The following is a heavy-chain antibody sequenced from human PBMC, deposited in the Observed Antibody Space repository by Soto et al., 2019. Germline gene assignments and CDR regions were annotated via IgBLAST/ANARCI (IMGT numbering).Heavy chain of an antibody. V-gene: IGHV3-23*01. CDR1: GFTFRNYA. CDR2: ISGSGGTT. Sequence: EVQLLESGGGLVQPGGSLILSCAASGFTFRNYAMSWSRQAPGKGLEWVSAISGSGGTTHYADSVKGRFTISRDNSTLTQYLQMSSLRVEATAVYDCAKERRSTSCSAFDYWGQGILFTFAS. CDR3: AKERRSTSCSAFDY. D-gene: IGHD2-2*01. J-gene: IGHJ4*02.